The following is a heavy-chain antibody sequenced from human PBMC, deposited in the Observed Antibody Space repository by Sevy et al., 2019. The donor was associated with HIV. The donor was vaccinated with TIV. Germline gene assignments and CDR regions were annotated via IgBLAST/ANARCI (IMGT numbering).Heavy chain of an antibody. CDR2: IYYTGST. D-gene: IGHD3-16*01. J-gene: IGHJ4*02. CDR1: GGSISYYY. Sequence: SETLSLTCTVSGGSISYYYWSWIRQPPGKGLEWIGYIYYTGSTRHNPSLKSRVTISVDTFNNQFSLRLTSVTAADTAFYYCAGRTSFYDSFDYWGQGTLVTVSS. CDR3: AGRTSFYDSFDY. V-gene: IGHV4-59*01.